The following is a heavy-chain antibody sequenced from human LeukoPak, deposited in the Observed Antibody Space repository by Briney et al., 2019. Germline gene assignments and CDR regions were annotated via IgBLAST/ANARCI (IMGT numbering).Heavy chain of an antibody. CDR2: FSHTGTT. V-gene: IGHV4-59*12. CDR3: VGYTHFPD. J-gene: IGHJ4*02. CDR1: GGSITNSA. Sequence: PPETLSLTCTVSGGSITNSAWNWIRQSPGKGLEWIGCFSHTGTTNYNPSLKSRVTISADTSKNQFSLNLGSVTAADTAVYYCVGYTHFPDWGQGTLVTVSS. D-gene: IGHD2/OR15-2a*01.